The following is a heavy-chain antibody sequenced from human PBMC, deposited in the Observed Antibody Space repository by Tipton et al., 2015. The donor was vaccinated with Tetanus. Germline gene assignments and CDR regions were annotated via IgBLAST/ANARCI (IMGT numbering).Heavy chain of an antibody. CDR1: GFTFSSYA. CDR2: ISYDGSNK. D-gene: IGHD6-13*01. V-gene: IGHV3-30*04. CDR3: ARDQSIAAAGTYLGGAFDI. J-gene: IGHJ3*02. Sequence: SLRLSCAASGFTFSSYAMHWVRQAPGKGLEWVAVISYDGSNKYYADSVKGRFTISRDNSKNTLYLQMNSLRAEDTAVYYCARDQSIAAAGTYLGGAFDIWGQGTMVTVSS.